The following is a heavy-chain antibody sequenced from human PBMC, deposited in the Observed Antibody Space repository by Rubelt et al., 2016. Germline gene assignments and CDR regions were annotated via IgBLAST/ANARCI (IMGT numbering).Heavy chain of an antibody. D-gene: IGHD1-1*01. Sequence: EVQLLESGGGLVQPGGSLRLSCAASGFTFSTYWMHWVRQAPGEGLVWISRINTDGKSTTYADSAKGRFTITRDNSKKTLYMELNSLRAEDTAIYYCAKGWNGDDWGQGTLVTVSS. J-gene: IGHJ4*02. V-gene: IGHV3-74*02. CDR2: INTDGKST. CDR1: GFTFSTYW. CDR3: AKGWNGDD.